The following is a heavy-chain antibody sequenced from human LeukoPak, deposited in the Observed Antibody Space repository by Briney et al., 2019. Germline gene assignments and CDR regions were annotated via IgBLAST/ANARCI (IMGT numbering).Heavy chain of an antibody. Sequence: SETLSLTCTVSGGSISSTSYYWGWIRQPPGKGLEWVATIHFSGSTYYNPSLKSRVTISVDTSKNQFSLKLSSVTAADTAVYYCARERLPLLRRGYFDYWGQGTLVTVSS. D-gene: IGHD2-15*01. CDR2: IHFSGST. CDR3: ARERLPLLRRGYFDY. V-gene: IGHV4-39*02. CDR1: GGSISSTSYY. J-gene: IGHJ4*02.